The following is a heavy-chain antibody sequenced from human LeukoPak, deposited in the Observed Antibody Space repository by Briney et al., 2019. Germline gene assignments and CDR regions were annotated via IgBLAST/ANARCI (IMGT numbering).Heavy chain of an antibody. CDR3: ARENTGSYREFDY. Sequence: PSETLSLTCTVSGGSISSYYWSWIRQPAGKGLEWIGRIYSGGSTNYNPSLKSRGTMSVDSSNNQLSLKLSSVTAADTAVFYCARENTGSYREFDYWGQGTLVTVSS. D-gene: IGHD1-26*01. CDR2: IYSGGST. J-gene: IGHJ4*02. CDR1: GGSISSYY. V-gene: IGHV4-4*07.